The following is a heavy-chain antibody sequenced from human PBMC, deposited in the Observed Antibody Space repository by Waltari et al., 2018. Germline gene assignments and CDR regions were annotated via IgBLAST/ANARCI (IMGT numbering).Heavy chain of an antibody. D-gene: IGHD3-3*01. J-gene: IGHJ6*03. CDR2: ISYDGSNK. Sequence: QVQLVESGGGVVQPGRSPRLSCAASGFTFSSYAMHWVRQAPGKGLEWVAVISYDGSNKYYADSVKGRFTISRDNSKNTLYLQMNSLRAEDTAVYYCARDPYDFWSGYYSHYYYYYMDVWGKGTTVTVSS. V-gene: IGHV3-30-3*01. CDR1: GFTFSSYA. CDR3: ARDPYDFWSGYYSHYYYYYMDV.